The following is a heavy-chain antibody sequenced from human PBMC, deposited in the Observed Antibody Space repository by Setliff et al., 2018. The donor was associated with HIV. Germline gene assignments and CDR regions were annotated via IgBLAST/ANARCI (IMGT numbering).Heavy chain of an antibody. CDR1: GDSVSNDNYY. J-gene: IGHJ4*02. Sequence: SETLSLTCTVSGDSVSNDNYYWGWIRQPPGKGLEWIGSFHYGGTPNYNPSLRGRVDISVDTSKNYFSLRLTSVTAADTAAYYCASPSDYYENSGLDYWGQGKLVTVSS. D-gene: IGHD3-22*01. CDR2: FHYGGTP. V-gene: IGHV4-39*02. CDR3: ASPSDYYENSGLDY.